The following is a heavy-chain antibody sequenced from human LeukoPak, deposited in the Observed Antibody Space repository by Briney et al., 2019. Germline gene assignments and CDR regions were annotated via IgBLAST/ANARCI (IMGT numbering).Heavy chain of an antibody. CDR1: GFSFDTYA. D-gene: IGHD3-10*01. CDR3: ARKIFGSGSYPDF. Sequence: GGSLRLSCAASGFSFDTYAMHWVRQAPGQGREWVALIWHDGSHKFYSHSVRGQFTSSRDNSKNTVYLQMNNLRPDDTAVYYCARKIFGSGSYPDFWGQGTLVTVSS. CDR2: IWHDGSHK. V-gene: IGHV3-33*01. J-gene: IGHJ4*02.